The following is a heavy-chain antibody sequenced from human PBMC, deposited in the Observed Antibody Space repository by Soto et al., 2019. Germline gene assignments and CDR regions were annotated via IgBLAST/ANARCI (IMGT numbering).Heavy chain of an antibody. J-gene: IGHJ4*02. CDR2: ITWNGGYI. D-gene: IGHD3-16*02. CDR3: ARASSRSYYFDY. V-gene: IGHV3-9*01. CDR1: GFIFDDYA. Sequence: GGSLRLSCAASGFIFDDYAMHWVRQVPGRGPEWVSGITWNGGYIGYADSVKGRFTISRDKGKNSLYLQMSSLRTEDTALYYCARASSRSYYFDYWGRGTLVTVSS.